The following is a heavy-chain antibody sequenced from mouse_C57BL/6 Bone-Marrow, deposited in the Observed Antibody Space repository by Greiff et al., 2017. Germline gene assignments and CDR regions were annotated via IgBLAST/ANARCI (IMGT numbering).Heavy chain of an antibody. V-gene: IGHV1-81*01. D-gene: IGHD2-4*01. CDR3: ASYEYDGEGFGY. CDR1: GYTFTSYG. Sequence: QVQLQQSGAELARPGASVKLSCKASGYTFTSYGISWVKQRTGQGLEWIGEIYPRSGHTYYNEKFKGKATLTADKSSSTAYMELRSLTSEDSAVYFCASYEYDGEGFGYWGQGIRVTVS. CDR2: IYPRSGHT. J-gene: IGHJ3*01.